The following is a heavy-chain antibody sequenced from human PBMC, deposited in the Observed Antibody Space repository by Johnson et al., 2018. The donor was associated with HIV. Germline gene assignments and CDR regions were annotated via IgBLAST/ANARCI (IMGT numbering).Heavy chain of an antibody. CDR2: ISYDGSNK. J-gene: IGHJ3*02. D-gene: IGHD3-22*01. CDR3: ARGSYYDSSGDAFNI. V-gene: IGHV3-30*04. Sequence: QVQLVESGGGVVQPGGSLRLSCAAYGFTFSDYAMHWVRQAPGKGLEWVAVISYDGSNKYYADSVKGRFTISRDNAKNSLYLQMNSLRAEDTAVYYCARGSYYDSSGDAFNIWGQGTMVTVSS. CDR1: GFTFSDYA.